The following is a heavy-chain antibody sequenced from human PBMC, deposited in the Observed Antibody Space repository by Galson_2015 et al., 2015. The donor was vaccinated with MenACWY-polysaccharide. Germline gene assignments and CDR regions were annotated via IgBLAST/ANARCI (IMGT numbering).Heavy chain of an antibody. CDR3: ARDAYYYGSGTNYGMDV. CDR2: ISSSSSYI. CDR1: GFTFSSYR. J-gene: IGHJ6*02. Sequence: SLRLSCAAPGFTFSSYRMNWVRQAPGKGLEWVSSISSSSSYIYYADSVKGRFTISRDNAQNSLYLQMNSLRVEDTAVYYCARDAYYYGSGTNYGMDVWGQGTTVTVPS. D-gene: IGHD3-10*01. V-gene: IGHV3-21*01.